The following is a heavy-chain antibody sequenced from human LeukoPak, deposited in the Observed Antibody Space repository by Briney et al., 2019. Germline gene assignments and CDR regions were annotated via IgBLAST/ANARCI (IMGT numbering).Heavy chain of an antibody. Sequence: GGSLRLSCAASGFTFSTFAMIWVRQPPGKGLKWVSSIFPSGGEIHYTDSVRGRFTISRDNSKSTLSLQMNSLRAEDTAIYYCATYRQVLLPFESWGQGTLVTVSS. J-gene: IGHJ4*02. CDR3: ATYRQVLLPFES. CDR1: GFTFSTFA. CDR2: IFPSGGEI. D-gene: IGHD2-8*02. V-gene: IGHV3-23*01.